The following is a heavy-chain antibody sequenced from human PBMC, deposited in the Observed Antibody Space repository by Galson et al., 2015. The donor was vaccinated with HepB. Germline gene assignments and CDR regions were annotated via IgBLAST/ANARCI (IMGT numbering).Heavy chain of an antibody. CDR3: ARDLGQGGACDI. CDR2: IYTDSST. D-gene: IGHD2-15*01. V-gene: IGHV3-66*01. CDR1: GFTISRYY. J-gene: IGHJ3*02. Sequence: SLILSCAAPGFTISRYYMSWVRQAPGKGLEWVSVIYTDSSTYYADSVKGRFSISRDNPKNTLYLQMSSLRAEDTAMYYCARDLGQGGACDIWGQVTMVTVSS.